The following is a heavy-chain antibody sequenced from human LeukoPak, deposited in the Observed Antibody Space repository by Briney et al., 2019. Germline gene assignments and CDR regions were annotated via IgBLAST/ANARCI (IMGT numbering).Heavy chain of an antibody. CDR3: ARSPGDFWSGYYGDY. CDR2: IYYSGST. Sequence: SETLSLTCTVSGGSISSSSYYWGWIRQPPGKGLEWIGSIYYSGSTNYNPSLKSRVTISVDTSKNQFSLKLSSVTAADTAVYYCARSPGDFWSGYYGDYWGQGTLVTVSS. J-gene: IGHJ4*02. CDR1: GGSISSSSYY. V-gene: IGHV4-39*07. D-gene: IGHD3-3*01.